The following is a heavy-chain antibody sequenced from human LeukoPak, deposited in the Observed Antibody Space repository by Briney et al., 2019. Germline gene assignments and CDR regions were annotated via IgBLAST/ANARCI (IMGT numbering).Heavy chain of an antibody. J-gene: IGHJ4*02. D-gene: IGHD3-10*01. CDR1: GLTVSSNY. CDR3: AKDLGSGSYYNDY. Sequence: AGGSLRLSCAASGLTVSSNYMSWVRQAPGKGLEWVSAISGSGGSTYYADSVKGRFTISRDNSKNTLYLQMNSLRAEDTAVYYCAKDLGSGSYYNDYWGQGTLVTVSS. V-gene: IGHV3-23*01. CDR2: ISGSGGST.